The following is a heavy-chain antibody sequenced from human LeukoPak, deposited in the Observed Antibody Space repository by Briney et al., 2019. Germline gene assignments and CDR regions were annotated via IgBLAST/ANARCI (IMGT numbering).Heavy chain of an antibody. CDR3: AKRYFGNYYFDY. J-gene: IGHJ4*02. V-gene: IGHV3-23*01. Sequence: GGSLRLSCAASGFPFSSYAMTWVRQAPGKGLEWVSAITGSGATTYFADSVKGRFTISRDNSKNTLYLQMNSLRAEDTAVYYCAKRYFGNYYFDYWGQGTLVTVSS. CDR1: GFPFSSYA. D-gene: IGHD3-9*01. CDR2: ITGSGATT.